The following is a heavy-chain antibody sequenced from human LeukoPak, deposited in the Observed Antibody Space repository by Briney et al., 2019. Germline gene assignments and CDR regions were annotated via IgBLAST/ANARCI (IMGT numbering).Heavy chain of an antibody. CDR3: ARDFEY. V-gene: IGHV4-38-2*02. CDR2: IYHSGST. Sequence: SETLSLTCTVSGYSISSGYYWGWIRQPPGKGLEWIGSIYHSGSTYYNPSLKSRVTISVDTSKNQFSLKLSSVTAADTAVYYCARDFEYWGQGTLVTVSS. J-gene: IGHJ4*02. CDR1: GYSISSGYY.